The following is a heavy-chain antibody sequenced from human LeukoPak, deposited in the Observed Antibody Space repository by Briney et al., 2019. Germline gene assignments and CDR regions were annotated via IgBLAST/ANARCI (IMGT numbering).Heavy chain of an antibody. CDR2: IGTSTSYI. D-gene: IGHD3-3*01. J-gene: IGHJ6*02. V-gene: IGHV3-21*01. CDR3: ARGWSDGMDV. Sequence: PGGSLRLSCAASGFILSSYTMNWVRQAPGRGLEWVSSIGTSTSYIFYADSVKGRFTMSRDNAMNSVYLHMNSLRAEDTAVYYCARGWSDGMDVWGQGTTATVSS. CDR1: GFILSSYT.